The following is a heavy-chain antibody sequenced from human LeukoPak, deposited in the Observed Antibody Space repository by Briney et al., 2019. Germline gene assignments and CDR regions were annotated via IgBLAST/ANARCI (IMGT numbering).Heavy chain of an antibody. Sequence: GGSLRLSCAASGFTFSSYGMHWVRQTPGKGLEWVSYISSSGSTIYYADSVKGRFTISRDNAKNSLYLQMNSLRAEDTAVYYCASASGIVYFDYWGQGTLVTVSS. V-gene: IGHV3-48*04. CDR2: ISSSGSTI. D-gene: IGHD3-10*01. J-gene: IGHJ4*02. CDR3: ASASGIVYFDY. CDR1: GFTFSSYG.